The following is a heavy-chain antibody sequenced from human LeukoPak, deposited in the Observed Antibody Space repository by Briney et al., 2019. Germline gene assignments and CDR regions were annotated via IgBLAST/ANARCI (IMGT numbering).Heavy chain of an antibody. D-gene: IGHD4-11*01. CDR2: IYYSGST. Sequence: SETLSLTCTVSGGSISSYYWSWIRQPPGKGLEWIGYIYYSGSTNYNPSLKSRVTISVDTSKNQFSLKLSSVTAADTAVYYCARAGDYSNYRGYYYYYMDVWGKGTTVTVSS. V-gene: IGHV4-59*01. CDR1: GGSISSYY. J-gene: IGHJ6*03. CDR3: ARAGDYSNYRGYYYYYMDV.